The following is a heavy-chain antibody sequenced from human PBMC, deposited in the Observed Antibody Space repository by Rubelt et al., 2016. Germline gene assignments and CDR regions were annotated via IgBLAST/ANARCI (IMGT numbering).Heavy chain of an antibody. CDR3: ARVSMTNRRVIDY. CDR1: GGSISSS. Sequence: VQLQESGPGLVKPSGTLSLTCAVSGGSISSSNWWSWVRQPPGKGLEWIGRIRNKARSYTKEYAASVKGSFTISRDDSKNSLYLQMNSLKTEDTAVYYGARVSMTNRRVIDYWGQGTLVTVSS. J-gene: IGHJ4*02. CDR2: IRNKARSYTK. V-gene: IGHV3-72*01. D-gene: IGHD2-21*01.